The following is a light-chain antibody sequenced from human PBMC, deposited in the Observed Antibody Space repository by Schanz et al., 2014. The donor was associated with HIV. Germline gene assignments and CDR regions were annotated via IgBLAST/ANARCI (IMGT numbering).Light chain of an antibody. Sequence: QSALTQPPSASGSPGQSVTISCTGTSSDVGGYNYVSWYQQHPGKAPKLMIYDVTHRPSGVSDRFSGSKSGNTASLTISGLQAEDEADYYCHSHTDSGTLMFGGGTKLPVL. CDR1: SSDVGGYNY. CDR3: HSHTDSGTLM. V-gene: IGLV2-14*01. CDR2: DVT. J-gene: IGLJ3*02.